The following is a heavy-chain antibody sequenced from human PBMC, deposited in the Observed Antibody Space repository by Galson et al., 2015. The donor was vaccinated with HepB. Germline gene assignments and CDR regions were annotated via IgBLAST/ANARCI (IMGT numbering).Heavy chain of an antibody. Sequence: SVTVSCKASGYPFTDYYMHWVRQAPGQGLEWMGWIKANSGGTIYAQKFQGRVTMTRDTSISTAYMELTNLTTDDTAVYYCARDSRPGWTDAFDIWGQWTMVTVSS. D-gene: IGHD6-19*01. V-gene: IGHV1-2*02. CDR3: ARDSRPGWTDAFDI. J-gene: IGHJ3*02. CDR1: GYPFTDYY. CDR2: IKANSGGT.